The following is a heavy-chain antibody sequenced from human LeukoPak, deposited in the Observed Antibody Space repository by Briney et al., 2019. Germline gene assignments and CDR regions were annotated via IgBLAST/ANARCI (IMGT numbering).Heavy chain of an antibody. V-gene: IGHV5-51*01. CDR3: ARALRFLDQDY. Sequence: GESLKISCKGSGYSFTSYWIGCVRQMPGKGLEWMGIIYPGDSDTRYGPSFQGQVTISADKSISTAYLQWSSLKASDTAMYYCARALRFLDQDYWGQGTLVTVSS. D-gene: IGHD3-3*01. CDR2: IYPGDSDT. CDR1: GYSFTSYW. J-gene: IGHJ4*02.